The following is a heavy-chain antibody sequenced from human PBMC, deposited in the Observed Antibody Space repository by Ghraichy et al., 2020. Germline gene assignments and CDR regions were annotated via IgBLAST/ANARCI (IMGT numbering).Heavy chain of an antibody. CDR1: GGSISSYY. CDR2: IYYSGST. D-gene: IGHD4-17*01. CDR3: ARGVFGDYTYEPNYYYYYMDV. V-gene: IGHV4-59*01. J-gene: IGHJ6*03. Sequence: SETLSLTCTVSGGSISSYYWSWIRQPPGKGLEWIGYIYYSGSTNYNPSLKSRVTISVDTSKNQFSLKLSSVTAADTAVYYCARGVFGDYTYEPNYYYYYMDVWGKGTTVTVSS.